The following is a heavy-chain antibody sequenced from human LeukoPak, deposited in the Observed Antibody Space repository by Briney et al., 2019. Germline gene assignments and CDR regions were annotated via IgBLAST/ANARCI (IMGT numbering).Heavy chain of an antibody. CDR1: GFTFSSYT. J-gene: IGHJ4*02. Sequence: GGSLRLSCAASGFTFSSYTMHWIRQAPGKGLEWVSAISGSGGSTYYADSVKGRFTISRDNSKNTLYLQMNSLRAEDTAVYYCATPGSSGWYFDYWGQGTLVTVSS. CDR2: ISGSGGST. CDR3: ATPGSSGWYFDY. V-gene: IGHV3-23*01. D-gene: IGHD6-19*01.